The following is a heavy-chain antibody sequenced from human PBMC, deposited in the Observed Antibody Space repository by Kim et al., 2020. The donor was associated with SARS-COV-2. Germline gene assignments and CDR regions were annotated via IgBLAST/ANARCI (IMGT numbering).Heavy chain of an antibody. CDR1: GFTFSSYG. J-gene: IGHJ4*02. CDR3: ARAETYSSGWNYYFDY. D-gene: IGHD6-19*01. V-gene: IGHV3-33*05. CDR2: ISYDGSNK. Sequence: GGSLRLSCAASGFTFSSYGMHWVRQAPGKGLEWVAVISYDGSNKYYADSVKGRFTISRDNSKNTLYLQMNSLRAEDTAVYYCARAETYSSGWNYYFDYWGQGTLVTVSS.